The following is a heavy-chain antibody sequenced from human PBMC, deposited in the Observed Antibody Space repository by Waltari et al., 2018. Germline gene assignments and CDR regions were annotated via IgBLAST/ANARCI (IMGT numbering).Heavy chain of an antibody. CDR3: ARTYSGDYEFWFDP. CDR1: GGSISRINYN. CDR2: IDYSGNT. V-gene: IGHV4-39*01. D-gene: IGHD1-26*01. J-gene: IGHJ5*02. Sequence: QLQLQESGPGLVKSSETLSLTCDVSGGSISRINYNWGWLRQTPGKGLDWIASIDYSGNTYYNPSLKSRVTMSVDTSKNQFSLGLSSVTAADTAVYYCARTYSGDYEFWFDPWGQGTLVTVSS.